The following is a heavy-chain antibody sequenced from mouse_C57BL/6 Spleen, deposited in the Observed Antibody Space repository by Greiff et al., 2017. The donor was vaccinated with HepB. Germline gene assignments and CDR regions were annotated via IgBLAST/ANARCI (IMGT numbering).Heavy chain of an antibody. D-gene: IGHD2-3*01. V-gene: IGHV1-64*01. CDR1: GYTFTSYW. CDR2: IHPNSGST. CDR3: ARTDGYSSMDY. Sequence: VQLQQPGAELVKPGASVKLSCKASGYTFTSYWMHWVKQRPGQGLEWIGMIHPNSGSTNYNEKFKSKATLTVDKSSSTAYMQLSSLTSEDSAVYYCARTDGYSSMDYWGQGTSVTVSS. J-gene: IGHJ4*01.